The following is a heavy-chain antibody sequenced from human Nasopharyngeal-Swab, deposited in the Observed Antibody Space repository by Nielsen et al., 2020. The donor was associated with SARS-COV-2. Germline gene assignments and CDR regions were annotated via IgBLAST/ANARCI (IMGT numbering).Heavy chain of an antibody. J-gene: IGHJ4*02. Sequence: WIRQPPGKGLEWIGSIYYSGSTYHNPSLKSRVTISVDTSKNQFSLKLSSVTAADTAVYYCARPQWELLTFDYWGQGTLVTVSS. CDR2: IYYSGST. D-gene: IGHD1-26*01. CDR3: ARPQWELLTFDY. V-gene: IGHV4-39*01.